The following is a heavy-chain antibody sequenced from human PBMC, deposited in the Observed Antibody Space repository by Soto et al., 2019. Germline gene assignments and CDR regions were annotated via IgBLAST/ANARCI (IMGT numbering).Heavy chain of an antibody. CDR3: AKETGYSHGFLPNALDV. V-gene: IGHV3-23*01. Sequence: PGGSLRLSCVGSGFMFNKYAMNWVRQAPGKGLEWVSIISDSGESTHYADSVKGRFAISRDNSKNTLFLEMNSLRAEDTAIYFCAKETGYSHGFLPNALDVCGPRTTVTVSS. CDR1: GFMFNKYA. J-gene: IGHJ6*02. D-gene: IGHD5-18*01. CDR2: ISDSGEST.